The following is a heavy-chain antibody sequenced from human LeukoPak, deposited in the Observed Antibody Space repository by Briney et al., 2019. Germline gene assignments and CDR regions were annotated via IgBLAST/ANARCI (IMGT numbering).Heavy chain of an antibody. CDR3: AKAHSPYCSSTSCYSASYYYYYGMDV. CDR2: ISGSGGST. V-gene: IGHV3-23*01. CDR1: GFTFSSYA. Sequence: GGSLRLSCAASGFTFSSYAMSWVRQAPGKGLEWVSAISGSGGSTYYADSVKGRFTIFRDNSKNTLYLQMNSLRAEDTAVYYCAKAHSPYCSSTSCYSASYYYYYGMDVWGQGTTVTVSS. D-gene: IGHD2-2*01. J-gene: IGHJ6*02.